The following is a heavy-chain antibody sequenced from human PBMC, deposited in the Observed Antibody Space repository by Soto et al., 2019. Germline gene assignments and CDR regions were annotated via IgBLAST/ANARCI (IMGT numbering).Heavy chain of an antibody. J-gene: IGHJ4*02. CDR1: GFTFSSYA. Sequence: HPGGSLRLSCAASGFTFSSYAMSWVRQAPGKGLEWVSAISGSGGSTYYADSVKGRFAISRDNSKNTLYLQMNSLRAEDTAVYYCAKDRDGSGTPDYFDYWGQGTLVTVPQ. CDR2: ISGSGGST. CDR3: AKDRDGSGTPDYFDY. D-gene: IGHD3-10*01. V-gene: IGHV3-23*01.